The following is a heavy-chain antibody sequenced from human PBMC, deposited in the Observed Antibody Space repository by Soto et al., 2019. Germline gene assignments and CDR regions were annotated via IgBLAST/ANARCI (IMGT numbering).Heavy chain of an antibody. CDR2: IYYSGST. CDR1: NGYIVNYY. Sequence: QVQLQESGPGLVKPSETLSLTCTVSNGYIVNYYWSWIRQPPGKGLEWLGFIYYSGSTNYNPSLKRLDTISVDMSKNQDSLRVRSVTAAHRAVYYCSCSLTEASTAGDDCDMWGQGTMVTVSS. CDR3: SCSLTEASTAGDDCDM. V-gene: IGHV4-59*01. J-gene: IGHJ3*02. D-gene: IGHD3-9*01.